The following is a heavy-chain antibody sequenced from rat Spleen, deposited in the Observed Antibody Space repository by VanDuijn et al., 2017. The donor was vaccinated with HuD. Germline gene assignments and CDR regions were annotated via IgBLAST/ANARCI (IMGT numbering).Heavy chain of an antibody. Sequence: QVQLKESGPGLLQSSQTLSLTCTVSGFSLSSNSVHWVRQPPGKGLEWVGGIWGDGSTDYNSPLKSRLSISRDTSKSQVFLKMNSLQTEDTAMYFCARKGRTGHWYFDFWGPGTMVTVSS. V-gene: IGHV2-1*01. CDR3: ARKGRTGHWYFDF. CDR2: IWGDGST. D-gene: IGHD5-1*01. CDR1: GFSLSSNS. J-gene: IGHJ1*01.